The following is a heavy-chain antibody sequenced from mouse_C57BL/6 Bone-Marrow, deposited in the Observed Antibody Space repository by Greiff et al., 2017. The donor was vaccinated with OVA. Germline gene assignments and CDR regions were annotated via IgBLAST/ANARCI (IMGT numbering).Heavy chain of an antibody. Sequence: EVKVVESGGGLVKPGGSLKLSCAASGFTFSSYAMSWVRQTPEKRLEWVATISDGGSYTYYPDNVKGRFTISRDNAKNNLYLQMSHLKSEDTAMYYCARASGGYLYAMDYGGQGTSVTVSS. CDR2: ISDGGSYT. V-gene: IGHV5-4*03. J-gene: IGHJ4*01. CDR3: ARASGGYLYAMDY. D-gene: IGHD1-1*02. CDR1: GFTFSSYA.